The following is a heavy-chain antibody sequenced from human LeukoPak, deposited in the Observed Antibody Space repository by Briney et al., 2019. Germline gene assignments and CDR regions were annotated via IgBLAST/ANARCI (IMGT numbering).Heavy chain of an antibody. V-gene: IGHV4-34*01. D-gene: IGHD3-3*01. CDR3: ARVGLEWFRCYYYMDV. CDR1: GGSFSGYY. Sequence: SETLSLTCAVYGGSFSGYYWSWIRQPPGKGLEWIGEINHSGSTNYNPSLKSRVTISVDTFKNQFSLKLSSVTDADTAVYYCARVGLEWFRCYYYMDVWGKGTTVTVSS. J-gene: IGHJ6*03. CDR2: INHSGST.